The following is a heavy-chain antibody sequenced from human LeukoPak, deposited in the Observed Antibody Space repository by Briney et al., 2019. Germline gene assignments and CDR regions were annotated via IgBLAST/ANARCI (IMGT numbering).Heavy chain of an antibody. J-gene: IGHJ4*02. D-gene: IGHD2-15*01. Sequence: ASVKVSCKASGYSFTAHFIHWIRQAPGQGLEWMGQSNPDNVGTKYAPKFQGRVTMTRGTSISTAYMELSRLRSDDTAVYYCARWGPQAARGYWGQGTLVTVSS. V-gene: IGHV1-2*06. CDR3: ARWGPQAARGY. CDR2: SNPDNVGT. CDR1: GYSFTAHF.